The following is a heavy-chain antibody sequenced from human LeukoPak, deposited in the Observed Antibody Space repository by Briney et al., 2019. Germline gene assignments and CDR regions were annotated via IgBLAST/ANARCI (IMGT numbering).Heavy chain of an antibody. Sequence: GALRLSCAASGSTFSSYWMSWVRQAPAKGLEWVANIKQDGSEKYYVDSVKGRFTISRDNAKNSLYLQMNSLRAEDTAVYYCARDPRCSGYGDYFDYWGQGTLVTVSS. J-gene: IGHJ4*02. CDR1: GSTFSSYW. CDR3: ARDPRCSGYGDYFDY. CDR2: IKQDGSEK. V-gene: IGHV3-7*03. D-gene: IGHD5-12*01.